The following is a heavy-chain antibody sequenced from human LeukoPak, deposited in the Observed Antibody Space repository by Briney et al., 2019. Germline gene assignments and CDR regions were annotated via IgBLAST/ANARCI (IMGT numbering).Heavy chain of an antibody. CDR2: INHGGST. D-gene: IGHD2-15*01. Sequence: SETLSLTCAVYGGTFSGDFWSWIRQSPGKGLEWIGEINHGGSTNYNPSLKSRVTISVDTSKNQFSLKLSSVTAADTAVYYCARHRRGGYCSGGSCRRQPYFDYWGQGTLVTVSS. CDR1: GGTFSGDF. J-gene: IGHJ4*02. V-gene: IGHV4-34*01. CDR3: ARHRRGGYCSGGSCRRQPYFDY.